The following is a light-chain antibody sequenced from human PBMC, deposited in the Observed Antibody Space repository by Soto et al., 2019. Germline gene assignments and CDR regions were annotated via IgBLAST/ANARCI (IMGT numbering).Light chain of an antibody. Sequence: QSVLTQPASVSGSPGQSITLSCTGTNSDIGAYNYVSWFQQHPGKAPKLIISEVNNRPSGVSNRFSGSKSGNAASLTISGLQAEDEADYYCQAYDYSLTAFVFGGGTKLTVL. CDR2: EVN. CDR3: QAYDYSLTAFV. V-gene: IGLV2-14*01. CDR1: NSDIGAYNY. J-gene: IGLJ3*02.